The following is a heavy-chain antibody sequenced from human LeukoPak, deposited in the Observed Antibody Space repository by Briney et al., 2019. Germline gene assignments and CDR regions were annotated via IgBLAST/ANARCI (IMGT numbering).Heavy chain of an antibody. Sequence: GGSLRLSCAASGFTFSSYAMSWVRQAPGEGLEWGSAISGSGGSTYYADSVKGRFTISRDNSKNTLYLQMNSLRAEDTAVYYCAKGVRYFDWLLDYWGQGTLVTVSS. V-gene: IGHV3-23*01. CDR2: ISGSGGST. CDR3: AKGVRYFDWLLDY. CDR1: GFTFSSYA. J-gene: IGHJ4*02. D-gene: IGHD3-9*01.